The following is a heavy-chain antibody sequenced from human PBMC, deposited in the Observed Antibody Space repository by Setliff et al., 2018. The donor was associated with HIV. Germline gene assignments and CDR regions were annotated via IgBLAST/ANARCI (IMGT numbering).Heavy chain of an antibody. J-gene: IGHJ4*02. CDR2: IAYSGTTMYT. CDR1: GGSFIGSSFQ. V-gene: IGHV4-39*07. Sequence: PSETLSLTCTVSGGSFIGSSFQSTWIRQTPGKGLEWIADIAYSGTTMYTNYNPSLESRVIISEDTSRDQFFLKLTSVTADDTGIYYCARGSPFAYWGQGILVTVSS. CDR3: ARGSPFAY.